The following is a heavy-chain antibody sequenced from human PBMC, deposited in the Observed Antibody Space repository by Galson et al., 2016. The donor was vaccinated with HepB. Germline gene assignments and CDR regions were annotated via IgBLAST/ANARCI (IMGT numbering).Heavy chain of an antibody. CDR1: GFTFSSYS. V-gene: IGHV3-48*04. J-gene: IGHJ4*02. Sequence: SLRLSCAASGFTFSSYSMNWVRQAPGKGLEWVSYITTSGSNIDYGDSVKGRFTISRDNAKNSLQLQMNSLRAEDTAVYYCARAAGHGHYGSGSRFDYWGQGTLVTVSS. D-gene: IGHD3-10*01. CDR2: ITTSGSNI. CDR3: ARAAGHGHYGSGSRFDY.